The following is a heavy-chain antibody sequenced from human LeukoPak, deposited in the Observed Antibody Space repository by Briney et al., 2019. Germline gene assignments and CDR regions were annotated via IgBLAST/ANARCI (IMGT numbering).Heavy chain of an antibody. J-gene: IGHJ4*02. D-gene: IGHD6-13*01. CDR3: ARDRSISAAGDTY. CDR2: VNRDGSST. V-gene: IGHV3-74*01. Sequence: GGSLRLSCAASGFTFSDYWMHWVHQAPGKGLVWVSRVNRDGSSTIYADSVKGRFTISRDNAKNTLSLQMNSLRAEDTAVYYCARDRSISAAGDTYWGQGTLVTVSS. CDR1: GFTFSDYW.